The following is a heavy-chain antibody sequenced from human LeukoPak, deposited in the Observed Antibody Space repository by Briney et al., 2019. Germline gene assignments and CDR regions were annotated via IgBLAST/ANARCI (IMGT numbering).Heavy chain of an antibody. J-gene: IGHJ4*02. D-gene: IGHD3-22*01. Sequence: SETLSLTCAVYGGSISSYYWSWIRQPPGKGLEWIGSVHYSGSTYYNPSLKSRVTISVDTSKNQFSLKLSSVTAADTAVYYCARDGRSDYYYDSSGNFDYWGQGTLVTVSS. CDR2: VHYSGST. V-gene: IGHV4-59*12. CDR3: ARDGRSDYYYDSSGNFDY. CDR1: GGSISSYY.